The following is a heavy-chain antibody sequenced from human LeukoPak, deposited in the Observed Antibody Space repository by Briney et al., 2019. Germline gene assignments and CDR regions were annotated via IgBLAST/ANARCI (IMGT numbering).Heavy chain of an antibody. V-gene: IGHV4-39*01. J-gene: IGHJ4*02. Sequence: SETLSLTCTVSGGSISSSSYHWGWIRQPPGKGLEWIGSISYSGSSYYIPSLESRVTISVDTSKNQFSLRLSSVTAADTAVYYCARHGIPAAGTLWYFGYWGQGTLVTVSS. CDR2: ISYSGSS. D-gene: IGHD6-13*01. CDR3: ARHGIPAAGTLWYFGY. CDR1: GGSISSSSYH.